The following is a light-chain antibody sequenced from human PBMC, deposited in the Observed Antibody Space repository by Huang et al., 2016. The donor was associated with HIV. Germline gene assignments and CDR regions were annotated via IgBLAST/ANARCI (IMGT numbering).Light chain of an antibody. J-gene: IGKJ2*03. CDR3: HQFGSSPPYS. Sequence: EILLTQSPDTLSLSPGERATLSCRASQSVNNNYLAWYQQKPGQAPRLLIYRASTRATGIPDRFSGSGSGTDFTLTLRRLEPDDFAVYYCHQFGSSPPYSFGQGTKLEIK. CDR2: RAS. V-gene: IGKV3-20*01. CDR1: QSVNNNY.